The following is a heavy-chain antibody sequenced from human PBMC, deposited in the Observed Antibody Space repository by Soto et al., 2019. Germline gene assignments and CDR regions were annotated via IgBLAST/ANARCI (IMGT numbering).Heavy chain of an antibody. J-gene: IGHJ4*02. V-gene: IGHV4-30-4*01. CDR1: GGSISSGDYY. CDR3: ARAEYQLLFFDY. D-gene: IGHD2-2*01. CDR2: IYYSGST. Sequence: PSETLSLTCTVSGGSISSGDYYWSWIRQPPGKGLEWIGYIYYSGSTYYNPSLKSRVTISVDTSKNQFSLKLSSVTAADTAVYYCARAEYQLLFFDYWGQGTLVTVSS.